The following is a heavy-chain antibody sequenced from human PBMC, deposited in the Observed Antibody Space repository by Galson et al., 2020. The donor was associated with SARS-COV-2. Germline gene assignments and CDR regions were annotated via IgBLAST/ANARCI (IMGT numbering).Heavy chain of an antibody. D-gene: IGHD3-22*01. CDR3: AREGGYYDTNDAFDI. Sequence: SETLSLTCTVSGGSISSGSYNWSWIRQPAGKGLEWIGRIYTSGSTNYNPSLKSRVTISVDTSKNQFSLKLSSVTAADTAVYYCAREGGYYDTNDAFDIWGQGTMVTVSS. CDR2: IYTSGST. J-gene: IGHJ3*02. CDR1: GGSISSGSYN. V-gene: IGHV4-61*02.